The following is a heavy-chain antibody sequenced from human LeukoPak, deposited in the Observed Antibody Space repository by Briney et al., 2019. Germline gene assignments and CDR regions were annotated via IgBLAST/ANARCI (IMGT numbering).Heavy chain of an antibody. CDR2: SNSGST. Sequence: SQTLSLTCTVSGGSISSGGYYWSWIRQHQGRAWSGLGTSNSGSTYYNPSLKSRVTISVDTSKNQFSLKLSSVTAADTAVYYCARCLTGYYLYYFDYWGQGTLVTVSS. J-gene: IGHJ4*02. CDR1: GGSISSGGYY. CDR3: ARCLTGYYLYYFDY. V-gene: IGHV4-31*03. D-gene: IGHD3-9*01.